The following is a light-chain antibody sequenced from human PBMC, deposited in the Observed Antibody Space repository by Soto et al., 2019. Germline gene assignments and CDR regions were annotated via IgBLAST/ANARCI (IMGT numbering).Light chain of an antibody. CDR2: TAS. V-gene: IGKV1-39*01. Sequence: SSSLLVLITIPFLESQSISRYLYWYQQKPGRAPKRLIYTASNLQSWVPSRCSGSRSGTELTLTISSLQPQDFATYYCQQCYSYFRTFGAGTKVDIK. J-gene: IGKJ4*02. CDR1: QSISRY. CDR3: QQCYSYFRT.